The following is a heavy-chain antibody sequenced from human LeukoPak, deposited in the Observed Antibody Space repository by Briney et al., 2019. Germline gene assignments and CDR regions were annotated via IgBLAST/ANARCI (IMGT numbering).Heavy chain of an antibody. CDR2: INSDGSST. V-gene: IGHV3-74*01. Sequence: PGGSLRLSCAASGFTFSRNWMHWVRQAPGKGLVWVSRINSDGSSTNYADSVKGRFTISRDNAKNTLHLQMNSLRAEDTAVYYCARVNVCPRCHFDYWGQGTLVTVSS. J-gene: IGHJ4*02. CDR1: GFTFSRNW. D-gene: IGHD3-16*01. CDR3: ARVNVCPRCHFDY.